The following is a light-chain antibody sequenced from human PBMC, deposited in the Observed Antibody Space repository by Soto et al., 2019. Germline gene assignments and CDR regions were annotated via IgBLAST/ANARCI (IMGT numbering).Light chain of an antibody. CDR1: RSISSTN. Sequence: EIVLTQSPGTLSLSPGERATLSCRASRSISSTNLAWYQHKPGQAPRLLIFGASSRAGGIPDRFSGSGSGTDFTLTISRLEPEDFAVYYCQQCGSLPGTFGQGTNVEIK. CDR2: GAS. CDR3: QQCGSLPGT. J-gene: IGKJ1*01. V-gene: IGKV3-20*01.